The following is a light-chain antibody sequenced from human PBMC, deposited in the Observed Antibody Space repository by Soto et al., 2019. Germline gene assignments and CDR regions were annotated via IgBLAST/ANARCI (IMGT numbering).Light chain of an antibody. CDR3: QHYNTFWT. J-gene: IGKJ1*01. Sequence: DIQMTQSPSTLSAFVGDRVTITCRASQSISSWLAWYQQKPGKAPKLLIYDVSNLESGVPSRFTGSGSGTEFTLTISSLQPDDFVTYYCQHYNTFWTFSQGTKVDIK. CDR2: DVS. CDR1: QSISSW. V-gene: IGKV1-5*01.